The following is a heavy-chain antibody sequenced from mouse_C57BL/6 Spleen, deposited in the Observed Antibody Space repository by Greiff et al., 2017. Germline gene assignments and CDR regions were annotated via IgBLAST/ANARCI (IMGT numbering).Heavy chain of an antibody. D-gene: IGHD4-1*01. CDR2: INPNNGGT. V-gene: IGHV1-26*01. CDR3: ARLGDSHPFAY. Sequence: EVQLQQSGPELVKPGASVKISCKASGYTFTDYYMNWVKQSHGKSLEWIGDINPNNGGTSYNQKFKGKATLTVDKSSSTAYMELRSLTSEDSAVYYCARLGDSHPFAYWGQGTLVTVSA. J-gene: IGHJ3*01. CDR1: GYTFTDYY.